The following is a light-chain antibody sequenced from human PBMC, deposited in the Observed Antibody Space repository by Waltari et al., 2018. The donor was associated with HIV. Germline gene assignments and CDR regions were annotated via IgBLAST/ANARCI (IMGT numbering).Light chain of an antibody. Sequence: AIRMTQSPSSFSASTGDRVTITCRASQGINSDLAWYQQKTGKAPELLIYAASTLQSGVPSRFSGSGSGTDFTLTISCLQSEDFATYYCQQYYSYPVTFGQGTKVEIK. CDR2: AAS. CDR3: QQYYSYPVT. J-gene: IGKJ1*01. V-gene: IGKV1-8*01. CDR1: QGINSD.